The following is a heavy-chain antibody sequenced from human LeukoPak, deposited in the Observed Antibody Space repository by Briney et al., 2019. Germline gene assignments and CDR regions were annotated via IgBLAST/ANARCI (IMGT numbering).Heavy chain of an antibody. CDR2: IYPGDSDT. V-gene: IGHV5-51*01. D-gene: IGHD3-22*01. Sequence: GESLKISCKGSGYSFTSYWVAWVPQMPGKGLKWMGIIYPGDSDTRYSTSFQGQVTISADKSISTAYLQWSSLKASDTAMYYCARADYDSSGYYYLDYWGQGTLVTVSS. J-gene: IGHJ4*02. CDR3: ARADYDSSGYYYLDY. CDR1: GYSFTSYW.